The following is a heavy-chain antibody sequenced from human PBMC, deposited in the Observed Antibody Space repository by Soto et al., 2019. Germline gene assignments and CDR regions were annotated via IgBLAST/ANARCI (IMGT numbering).Heavy chain of an antibody. CDR3: AKLYYDFLSGPDY. CDR1: GFNFSNYS. J-gene: IGHJ4*02. V-gene: IGHV3-23*01. D-gene: IGHD3-3*01. Sequence: GGSMILSCASSGFNFSNYSMSLVRQAPGKGLEWVSSISGSGGNTRYTDSVKGRFTISRDNSKNTLDLQMNSLRAEDTAVYYSAKLYYDFLSGPDYWGQGALVTVSS. CDR2: ISGSGGNT.